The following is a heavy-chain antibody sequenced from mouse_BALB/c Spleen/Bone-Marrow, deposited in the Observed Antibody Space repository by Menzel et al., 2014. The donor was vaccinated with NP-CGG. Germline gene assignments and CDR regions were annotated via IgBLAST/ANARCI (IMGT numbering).Heavy chain of an antibody. J-gene: IGHJ3*02. CDR3: AREGVYVTFGK. CDR2: INPSSEYT. D-gene: IGHD2-3*01. CDR1: GYTFSFYT. Sequence: VQLPQSGAELARPGASVKMFCEASGYTFSFYTMYWLKQRPGQGLHWLGYINPSSEYTDYNKKFKDKAALTAGKKSSKAYMHLSSLTSEDSAVYYSAREGVYVTFGKWGVGTLV. V-gene: IGHV1-4*01.